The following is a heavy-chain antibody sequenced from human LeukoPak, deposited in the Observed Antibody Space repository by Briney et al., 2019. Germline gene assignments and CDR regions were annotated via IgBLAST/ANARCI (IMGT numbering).Heavy chain of an antibody. CDR3: ARRPYGVNWFDP. CDR1: GGSISSSSYY. J-gene: IGHJ5*02. CDR2: IYYSGST. D-gene: IGHD3-16*01. Sequence: SETLSLTCTVSGGSISSSSYYWGWIRQPPGKGLEWIGSIYYSGSTYYNPSLKRRVTISVDTSKNQFSLKLSSVTAADTAVYYCARRPYGVNWFDPWGQGTLVTVSS. V-gene: IGHV4-39*01.